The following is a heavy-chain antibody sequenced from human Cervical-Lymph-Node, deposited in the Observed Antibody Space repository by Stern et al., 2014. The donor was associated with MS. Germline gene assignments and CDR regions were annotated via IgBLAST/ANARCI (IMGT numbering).Heavy chain of an antibody. D-gene: IGHD2-2*02. V-gene: IGHV1-69*01. J-gene: IGHJ6*02. CDR1: GGTFSSYA. CDR3: ARDVGYCSSTSCYNAYYYYGMDV. Sequence: VHLVESGAEVKKPGSSVKVSCKASGGTFSSYAISWVRQAPGQGLEWMGGIIPIFGTANYAQKFQGRVTITADESTSTAYMELSSLRSEDTAVYYCARDVGYCSSTSCYNAYYYYGMDVWGQGTTVTVSS. CDR2: IIPIFGTA.